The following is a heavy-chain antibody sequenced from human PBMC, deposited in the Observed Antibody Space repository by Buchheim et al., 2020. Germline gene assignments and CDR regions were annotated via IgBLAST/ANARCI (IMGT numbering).Heavy chain of an antibody. CDR3: ARDGVPRFGELSSPLDY. V-gene: IGHV1-2*04. D-gene: IGHD3-10*01. CDR1: GYTFTSYY. Sequence: QVQLVQSGAEVKKPGASVKVSCKASGYTFTSYYMHWVRQAPGQGLEWMGWINPNSGGTNYAQKFQGWVTMTRDTSISPAYMELSRLRSDDTAVYYCARDGVPRFGELSSPLDYWGQGTL. CDR2: INPNSGGT. J-gene: IGHJ4*02.